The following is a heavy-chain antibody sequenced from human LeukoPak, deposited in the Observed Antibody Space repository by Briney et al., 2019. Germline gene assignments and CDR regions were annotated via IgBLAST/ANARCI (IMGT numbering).Heavy chain of an antibody. CDR1: GFTFSAYT. J-gene: IGHJ4*02. CDR3: AKIYGSYDYVWGSYRYLYYFDY. Sequence: GGSLRLSCAASGFTFSAYTMSWVRQAPGKGLEWVSAISGSGGSTYYADSVKGRFTISRDNSKNTLYLQMNSLRAEDTAVYYCAKIYGSYDYVWGSYRYLYYFDYWGQGTLVTVSS. D-gene: IGHD3-16*02. CDR2: ISGSGGST. V-gene: IGHV3-23*01.